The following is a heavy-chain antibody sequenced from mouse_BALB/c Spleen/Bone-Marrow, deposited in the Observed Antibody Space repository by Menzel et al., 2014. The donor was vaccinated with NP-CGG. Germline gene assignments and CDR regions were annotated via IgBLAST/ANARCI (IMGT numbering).Heavy chain of an antibody. Sequence: VQLQQSGPSLVKPSQTLSLTCSVTGDSITSGYWNWVRKFPGNKLEYMGYISYSGSTYYNPSLKSRISITRDTSKNQYYLQMNSVTTEDTATYYCARYKGYYDHDGDYFDYWAQGTTLPVSS. D-gene: IGHD2-4*01. V-gene: IGHV3-8*02. J-gene: IGHJ2*01. CDR1: GDSITSGY. CDR3: ARYKGYYDHDGDYFDY. CDR2: ISYSGST.